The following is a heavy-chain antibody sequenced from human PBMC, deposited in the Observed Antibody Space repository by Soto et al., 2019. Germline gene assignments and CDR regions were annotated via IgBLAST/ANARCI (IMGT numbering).Heavy chain of an antibody. V-gene: IGHV3-74*01. J-gene: IGHJ4*02. Sequence: GGSLRLSCAASGVTFSSYWMHWVRQAPGKGLVWVSRINSDGSSTSYADSVKGRFTISRDNAKNTLYLQMNSLRAEDTAVYYCARVWSGVAFDYWGQGTLVTVSS. D-gene: IGHD2-21*01. CDR3: ARVWSGVAFDY. CDR1: GVTFSSYW. CDR2: INSDGSST.